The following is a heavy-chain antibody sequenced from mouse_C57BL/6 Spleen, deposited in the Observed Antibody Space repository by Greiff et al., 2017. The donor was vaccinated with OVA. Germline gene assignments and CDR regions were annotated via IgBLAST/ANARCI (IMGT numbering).Heavy chain of an antibody. J-gene: IGHJ2*01. Sequence: EVQLQQSGAELVRPGASVKLSCTASGFNIKDDYMHWVKQRPEQGLEWIGWIDPENGDTEYASKFQGKATITADTSSNKAYLQLSSLTYEDTAVYYCPAQGVDFDYWGQGTTLTCSS. CDR1: GFNIKDDY. V-gene: IGHV14-4*01. D-gene: IGHD1-1*01. CDR2: IDPENGDT. CDR3: PAQGVDFDY.